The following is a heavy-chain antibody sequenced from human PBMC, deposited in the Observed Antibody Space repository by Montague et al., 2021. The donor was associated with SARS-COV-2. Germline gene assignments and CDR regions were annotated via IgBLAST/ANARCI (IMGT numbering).Heavy chain of an antibody. CDR3: ARGRQHFNMIVVVMTGGEYYFDY. D-gene: IGHD3-22*01. Sequence: SETLSLTCAVYGGSFSDYYWSWIRQPPGKGREWIGEINHRGTSNYNPSLKSRVSISVDTSKNQFSLYLSSVTAADTAVYYCARGRQHFNMIVVVMTGGEYYFDYWGQGTLVTVSS. J-gene: IGHJ4*02. CDR1: GGSFSDYY. CDR2: INHRGTS. V-gene: IGHV4-34*01.